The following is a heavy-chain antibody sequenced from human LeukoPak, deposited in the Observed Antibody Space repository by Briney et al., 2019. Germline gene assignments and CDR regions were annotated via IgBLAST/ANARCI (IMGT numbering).Heavy chain of an antibody. D-gene: IGHD6-19*01. V-gene: IGHV3-7*01. Sequence: GGSLRLSCEASGFTFSRFWMSWVRQAPGKGLEWVANIKQDGSERYYVDSVKGRFTIFRDNAKNSLYLQMSSLRAEDTALYYCARGSSSGWYYYFDCWGQGTLVTVSS. CDR2: IKQDGSER. CDR1: GFTFSRFW. CDR3: ARGSSSGWYYYFDC. J-gene: IGHJ4*02.